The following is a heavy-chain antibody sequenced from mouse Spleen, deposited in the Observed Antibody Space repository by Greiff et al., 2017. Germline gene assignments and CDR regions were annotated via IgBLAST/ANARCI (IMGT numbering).Heavy chain of an antibody. J-gene: IGHJ4*01. V-gene: IGHV1-52*01. CDR3: ARGRGGEFWAMDY. CDR1: GYTFTSYW. CDR2: IDPSDSET. Sequence: QVQLQQPGAELVRPGSSVKLSCKASGYTFTSYWMHWVKQRPIQGLEWIGNIDPSDSETHYNQKFKDKATLTVDKSSSTAYMQLSSLTSEDSAVYYCARGRGGEFWAMDYWGQGTSVTVSS.